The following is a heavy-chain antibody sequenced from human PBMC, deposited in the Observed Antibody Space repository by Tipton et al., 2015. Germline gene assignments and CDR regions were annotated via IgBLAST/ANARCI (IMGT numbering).Heavy chain of an antibody. CDR1: GFTLSRYA. Sequence: SLRLSCSAAGFTLSRYAMNWVRQAPGKGLEYVSAITTNGYSTYYADSVRGRFTISRDNSKNTLYLQMSSLRSEDTAVYYCARGGRYFDWLLPYYYGMDVWGQGTTVTVSS. CDR3: ARGGRYFDWLLPYYYGMDV. J-gene: IGHJ6*02. D-gene: IGHD3-9*01. CDR2: ITTNGYST. V-gene: IGHV3-64D*08.